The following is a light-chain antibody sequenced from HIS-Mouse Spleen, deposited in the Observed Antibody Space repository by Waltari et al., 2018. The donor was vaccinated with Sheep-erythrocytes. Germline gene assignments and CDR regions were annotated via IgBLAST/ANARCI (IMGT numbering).Light chain of an antibody. Sequence: SYELTQPPSVSVSPGQTARITCSGASLPKKYAYWYQQNSGQAPVLVIYEDSKRPSGIPERFSGSSSGTMATLTISGAQVEDEADYYCYSTDSSGNHSNWVFGGGTKLTVL. CDR3: YSTDSSGNHSNWV. CDR2: EDS. CDR1: SLPKKY. J-gene: IGLJ3*02. V-gene: IGLV3-10*01.